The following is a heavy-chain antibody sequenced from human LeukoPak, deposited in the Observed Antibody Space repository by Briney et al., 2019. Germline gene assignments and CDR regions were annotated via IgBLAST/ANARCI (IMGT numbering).Heavy chain of an antibody. V-gene: IGHV4-59*08. D-gene: IGHD2-2*01. CDR1: GGSISSYY. J-gene: IGHJ5*02. Sequence: SETLSLTCSVSGGSISSYYWSWIRQPPGKGLEWIGCIYYSGSTNYNPSLKSRVTISVDTSKNQFSLKLSSVTAADTAVYYCARAGSGYCSSTSCYRFTPNWFDPWGQGTLVTVSS. CDR3: ARAGSGYCSSTSCYRFTPNWFDP. CDR2: IYYSGST.